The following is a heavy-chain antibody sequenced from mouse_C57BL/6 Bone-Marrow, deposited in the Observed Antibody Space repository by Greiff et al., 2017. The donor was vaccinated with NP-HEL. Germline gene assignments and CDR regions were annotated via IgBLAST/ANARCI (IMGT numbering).Heavy chain of an antibody. D-gene: IGHD3-1*01. CDR2: IYPGSGST. V-gene: IGHV1-55*01. CDR3: ARSGDYYAMDY. Sequence: QVQLQQPGAELVKPGASVKMSCKASGYTFTSYWITWVKQRPGQGLEWIGDIYPGSGSTNYNEKFKSKATLTVDTSSSTAYMQRSSLTSDDSAVYYCARSGDYYAMDYWGQGTSVTVSS. CDR1: GYTFTSYW. J-gene: IGHJ4*01.